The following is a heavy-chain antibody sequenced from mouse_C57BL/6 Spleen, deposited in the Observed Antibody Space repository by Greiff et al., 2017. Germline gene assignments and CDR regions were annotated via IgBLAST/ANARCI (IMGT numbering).Heavy chain of an antibody. D-gene: IGHD2-4*01. V-gene: IGHV1-64*01. Sequence: QVQLQQPGAELVKPGASVKLSCKASGYTFTSYWMHWVKQRPGQGLAWIGMIHPNSGSTNYNEKFKSKATLTVDKSSSTAYMQLSSLTSEDSAVYYCARSLPYYDYDPFAYWGQGTLVTVSA. J-gene: IGHJ3*01. CDR3: ARSLPYYDYDPFAY. CDR1: GYTFTSYW. CDR2: IHPNSGST.